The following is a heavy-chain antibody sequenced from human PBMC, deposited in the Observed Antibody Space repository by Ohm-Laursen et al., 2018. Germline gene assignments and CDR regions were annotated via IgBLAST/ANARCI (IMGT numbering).Heavy chain of an antibody. D-gene: IGHD4-17*01. V-gene: IGHV3-48*03. CDR1: GFTFSSYE. J-gene: IGHJ2*01. CDR2: ISSSGSTI. Sequence: SLRLSCAASGFTFSSYEMNWVRQAPGKGLEWVSYISSSGSTIYYADSVKGRFTISRDNAKNSLYLQMNSLRAEDTAVYYCAREIDYGDYWYFDLWGRGTLVTVSS. CDR3: AREIDYGDYWYFDL.